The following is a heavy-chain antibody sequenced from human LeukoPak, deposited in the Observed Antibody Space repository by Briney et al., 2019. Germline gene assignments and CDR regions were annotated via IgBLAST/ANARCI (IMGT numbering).Heavy chain of an antibody. J-gene: IGHJ4*02. CDR1: GGTFSSYA. D-gene: IGHD3-22*01. CDR2: IIPVFGTA. V-gene: IGHV1-69*05. Sequence: SVKVSCKASGGTFSSYAISWVRQAPGQGLEWMGRIIPVFGTANYAQKFQGRVTITTDESTSTAYMELSSLRSEDTAVYYCARGGGAYDSSGYALDYWGQGTLVTVSS. CDR3: ARGGGAYDSSGYALDY.